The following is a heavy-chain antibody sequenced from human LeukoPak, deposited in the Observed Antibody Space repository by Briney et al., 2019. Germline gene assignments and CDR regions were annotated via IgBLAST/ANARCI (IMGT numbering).Heavy chain of an antibody. CDR2: LRGNGDT. D-gene: IGHD3-22*01. CDR1: GFTFSSYA. J-gene: IGHJ6*03. CDR3: AKDSSSYDWGYMDV. Sequence: GGSLTLSCAASGFTFSSYAMSWVREAPARGLEWVSSLRGNGDTFYADSVKGRFTLSRDDSKNTLYLEMNSLRAEDTAVYYCAKDSSSYDWGYMDVWGKGTTVTISS. V-gene: IGHV3-23*01.